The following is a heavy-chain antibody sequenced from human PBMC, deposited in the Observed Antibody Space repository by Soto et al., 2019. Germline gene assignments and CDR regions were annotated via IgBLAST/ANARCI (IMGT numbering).Heavy chain of an antibody. V-gene: IGHV3-74*01. Sequence: QPGGSLRLSCAASGFTFSHHLMHWVRQAPGKGLVWVARISSDGGATNYAESVKGRFTISRDNTKNTLYVQMSSLTTEDTAVYYCARGDISSGYLNSKYAMDVWGQGTTVTVSS. CDR1: GFTFSHHL. J-gene: IGHJ6*02. CDR3: ARGDISSGYLNSKYAMDV. CDR2: ISSDGGAT. D-gene: IGHD3-22*01.